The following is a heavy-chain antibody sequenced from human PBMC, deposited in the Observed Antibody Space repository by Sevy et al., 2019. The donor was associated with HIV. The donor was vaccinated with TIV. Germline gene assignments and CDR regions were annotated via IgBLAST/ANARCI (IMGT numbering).Heavy chain of an antibody. CDR3: ARDHVKDGDLGDYYYYAMDV. V-gene: IGHV3-11*01. CDR2: ISGSGSTI. Sequence: GGSLRLSCAASGFTLSDYYMSWIRQAPGKGLEWVSYISGSGSTIYHADSVKGRFTISRDNAKNSLSLQMNSLRAEDTAVYFCARDHVKDGDLGDYYYYAMDVWGQGTTVTVSS. D-gene: IGHD4-17*01. J-gene: IGHJ6*02. CDR1: GFTLSDYY.